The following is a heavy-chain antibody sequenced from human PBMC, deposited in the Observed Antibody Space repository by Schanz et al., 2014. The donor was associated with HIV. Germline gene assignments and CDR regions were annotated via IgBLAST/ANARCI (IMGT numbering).Heavy chain of an antibody. CDR2: INPNSGGT. D-gene: IGHD2-15*01. V-gene: IGHV1-2*02. CDR1: GYTFTGYY. J-gene: IGHJ4*02. Sequence: QVQLVQSGVEVKKPGASVKVSCKASGYTFTGYYMHWVRQAPGQGLEWMGWINPNSGGTNYAQNLQGRVTMTTDTLTSTVYMELRSLRSDDTAVYYCARGYCGGGTCYSGDYWGQGTLVTVSS. CDR3: ARGYCGGGTCYSGDY.